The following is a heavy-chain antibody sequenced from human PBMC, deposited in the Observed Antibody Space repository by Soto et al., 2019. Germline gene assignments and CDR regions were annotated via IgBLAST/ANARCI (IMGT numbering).Heavy chain of an antibody. Sequence: GGSLRLSCAASGFTFSNFEMHWVRQAPGKGLEWVAVISYDGSNKYYADSVKGRFTISRDNSKNTLYLQMNSLRAEDTAVYYCAKDLAVADPYYYYGMDVWGQGTTVTVSS. V-gene: IGHV3-30*18. D-gene: IGHD6-19*01. J-gene: IGHJ6*02. CDR3: AKDLAVADPYYYYGMDV. CDR2: ISYDGSNK. CDR1: GFTFSNFE.